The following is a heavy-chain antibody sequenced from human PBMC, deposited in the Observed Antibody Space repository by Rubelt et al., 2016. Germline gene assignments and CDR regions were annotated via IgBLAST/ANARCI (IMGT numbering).Heavy chain of an antibody. CDR1: GYTFTSYA. D-gene: IGHD5-24*01. Sequence: QVQLVQSGAEVKKPGASVKVSCKASGYTFTSYAMHWVRQAPGQRLEWMGWINAGNGNTKYSQKFQGRVTITSDTSASTAYMELSSLRSEDTAVYYCARDLTYNLPAYWGQGTLVTVSS. CDR3: ARDLTYNLPAY. CDR2: INAGNGNT. J-gene: IGHJ4*02. V-gene: IGHV1-3*01.